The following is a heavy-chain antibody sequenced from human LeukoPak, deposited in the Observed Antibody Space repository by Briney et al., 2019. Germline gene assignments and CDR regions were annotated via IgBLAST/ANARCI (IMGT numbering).Heavy chain of an antibody. D-gene: IGHD3-9*01. Sequence: SETLPLTCAVSGGSISSSNWWSWVRQPPGKGLEWIGEIYHSGSTNYNPSLKSRVTISVDKSKNQFSLKLSSVTAADTAVYYCARFGHAILTGYATTATNRYAFDIWGQGTMVTVSS. CDR3: ARFGHAILTGYATTATNRYAFDI. J-gene: IGHJ3*02. CDR2: IYHSGST. CDR1: GGSISSSNW. V-gene: IGHV4-4*02.